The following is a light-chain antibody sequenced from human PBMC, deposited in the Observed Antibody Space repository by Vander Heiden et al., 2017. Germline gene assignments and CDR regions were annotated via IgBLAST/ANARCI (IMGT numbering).Light chain of an antibody. V-gene: IGKV1-5*03. CDR3: QQYNSHT. CDR1: QSINTW. J-gene: IGKJ2*01. Sequence: DIQMTQSPSTLSASVGDRVTITCRASQSINTWLAWYQQKPGEAPKLLVYKASSLESGVPSRFSGSGSGTEFTLTISSLQPDDFATYYCQQYNSHTFGQGTKLEIK. CDR2: KAS.